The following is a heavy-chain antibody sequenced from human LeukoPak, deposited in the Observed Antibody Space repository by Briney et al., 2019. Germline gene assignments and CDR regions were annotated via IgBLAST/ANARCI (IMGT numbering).Heavy chain of an antibody. V-gene: IGHV1-69*04. CDR2: IIPILGIA. J-gene: IGHJ4*02. CDR3: ARDYGWLGYFDY. Sequence: ASVKVSCKASGGTFSSYAISWVRQAPGQGLEWMGRIIPILGIANYAQKFQGRVTITADKSTSTAYMELSSLRSEDTAVYYCARDYGWLGYFDYWGQGTLVTVSS. CDR1: GGTFSSYA. D-gene: IGHD6-19*01.